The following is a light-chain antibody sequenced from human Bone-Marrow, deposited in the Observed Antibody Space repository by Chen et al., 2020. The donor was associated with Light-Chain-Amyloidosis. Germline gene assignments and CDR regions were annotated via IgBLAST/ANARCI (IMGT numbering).Light chain of an antibody. J-gene: IGLJ3*02. CDR2: EDD. V-gene: IGLV6-57*01. Sequence: NFMLTQPHSVSESPGTTVIISCTRSSGSIATNYVQWYQQRPGSSPTTVIYEDDQRPSGVPDRFSGSIDRSSNSASLTISGLKPEDEADYYCQSYQGSSQGVFGGGTKLTVL. CDR3: QSYQGSSQGV. CDR1: SGSIATNY.